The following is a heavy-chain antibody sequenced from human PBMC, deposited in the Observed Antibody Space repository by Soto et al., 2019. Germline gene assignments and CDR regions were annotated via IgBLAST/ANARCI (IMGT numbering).Heavy chain of an antibody. CDR3: AGGPGVARNY. Sequence: SVTLSLTCTVSGGSIGSGGYSRIWIRQPPGKGLEWIGYIYHSGSTYYNPSLKSRVTISVDRSKNQFSLKLSSVTAADMAVYYWAGGPGVARNYWGQGTLVTVSS. CDR2: IYHSGST. J-gene: IGHJ4*02. V-gene: IGHV4-30-2*01. CDR1: GGSIGSGGYS. D-gene: IGHD1-26*01.